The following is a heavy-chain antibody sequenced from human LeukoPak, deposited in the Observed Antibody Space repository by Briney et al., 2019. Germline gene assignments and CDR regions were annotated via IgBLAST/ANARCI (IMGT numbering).Heavy chain of an antibody. CDR3: ARDGPSGGRLLGWFDP. J-gene: IGHJ5*02. V-gene: IGHV3-7*01. D-gene: IGHD2-15*01. CDR1: GFPFTSHW. CDR2: IKQDGSDK. Sequence: PGGSLRLSCTASGFPFTSHWMTWVRQAPGRGLEWVASIKQDGSDKYYVDSVKGRFTISRDNSKNTLYLQMNSLRAEDTAVYYCARDGPSGGRLLGWFDPWGQGTLVTVSS.